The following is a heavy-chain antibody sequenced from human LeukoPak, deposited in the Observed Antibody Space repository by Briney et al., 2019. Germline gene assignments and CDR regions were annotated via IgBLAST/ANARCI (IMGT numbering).Heavy chain of an antibody. CDR1: GGSISSGGYS. V-gene: IGHV4-30-2*01. D-gene: IGHD1-1*01. Sequence: SETLSLTCAVSGGSISSGGYSWSWIRQPPGKGLEWIGYIYHSGSTNYNPSLKSRVTISIDKSKNQFSLKLSSVTAADTAVYYSARVVIATGPIDYWGQGTLVTVSS. CDR2: IYHSGST. CDR3: ARVVIATGPIDY. J-gene: IGHJ4*02.